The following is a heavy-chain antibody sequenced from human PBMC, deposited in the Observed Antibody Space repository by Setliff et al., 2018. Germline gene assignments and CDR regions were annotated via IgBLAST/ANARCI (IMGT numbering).Heavy chain of an antibody. J-gene: IGHJ4*02. CDR2: ISSSSAYI. CDR1: GLIFTSYS. Sequence: GGSLRLSCAASGLIFTSYSMNWVRQAPGKGLEWVSSISSSSAYIYYADSVKGRFTISRDNAKNSVYLQMNSLRAEVTAVYYCASAHTTGYYYFDYWGQGTLVTVSS. V-gene: IGHV3-21*01. CDR3: ASAHTTGYYYFDY. D-gene: IGHD1-26*01.